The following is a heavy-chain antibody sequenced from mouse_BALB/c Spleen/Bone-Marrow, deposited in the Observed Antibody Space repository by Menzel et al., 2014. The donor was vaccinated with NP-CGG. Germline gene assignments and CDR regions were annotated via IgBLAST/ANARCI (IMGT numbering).Heavy chain of an antibody. Sequence: EVQLVESGGGLVQPGGSLSLSCATSGFTFTDYYMNWVRQPPGKALEWLGFIRNRANGYTTEYSASVKGRFTISRDNSQSNLYLQMNALRAEDSATYYCARDKGGILFDYWGQGTTLTVSS. CDR3: ARDKGGILFDY. V-gene: IGHV7-3*02. D-gene: IGHD1-1*02. J-gene: IGHJ2*01. CDR2: IRNRANGYTT. CDR1: GFTFTDYY.